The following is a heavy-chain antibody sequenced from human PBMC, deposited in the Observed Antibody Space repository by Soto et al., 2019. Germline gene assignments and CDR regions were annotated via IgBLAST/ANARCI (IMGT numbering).Heavy chain of an antibody. CDR2: FHSSGAT. J-gene: IGHJ4*01. Sequence: QVQLQESGPGLVKPSQTLSLTCTVSGASISSAAYYWSWIRQPPGKGLEWIGYFHSSGATYKDPSLKSRVTISVDTSKNQISLKLDSVTAADTAIYYCASIWFGDFDYWGHGTLVTISS. V-gene: IGHV4-30-4*01. CDR3: ASIWFGDFDY. CDR1: GASISSAAYY. D-gene: IGHD3-10*01.